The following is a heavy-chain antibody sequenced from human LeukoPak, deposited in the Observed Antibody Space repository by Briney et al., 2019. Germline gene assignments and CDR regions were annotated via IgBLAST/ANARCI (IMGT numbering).Heavy chain of an antibody. V-gene: IGHV4-59*01. D-gene: IGHD6-25*01. J-gene: IGHJ4*02. Sequence: SETLSLTCTVSGGSISSYYWSWIRQPPGKGLEWIGYIYYSGSTNYNPSLKSRVTISVDTSKNQFSLKLSSVTAADTAVYYCAREFASGYVGWGQGTLVTVSS. CDR1: GGSISSYY. CDR2: IYYSGST. CDR3: AREFASGYVG.